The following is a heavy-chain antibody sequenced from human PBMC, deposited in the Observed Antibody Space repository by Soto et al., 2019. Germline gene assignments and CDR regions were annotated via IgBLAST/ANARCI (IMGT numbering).Heavy chain of an antibody. Sequence: ASVKVSCKASGYTFTSYDINWVRQATGQGLEWMGWMNPNSGNTGYVQKFQGRVTMTRNTSISTAYMELSSLRSEDTAVYYCARGKRIGGSYRIYYFAYGGQGTLVPVSS. V-gene: IGHV1-8*01. D-gene: IGHD3-16*02. CDR3: ARGKRIGGSYRIYYFAY. CDR1: GYTFTSYD. J-gene: IGHJ4*02. CDR2: MNPNSGNT.